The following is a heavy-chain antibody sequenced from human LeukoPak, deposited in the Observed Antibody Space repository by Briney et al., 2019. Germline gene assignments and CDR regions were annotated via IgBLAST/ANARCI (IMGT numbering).Heavy chain of an antibody. CDR2: IYYGGST. V-gene: IGHV4-31*03. CDR1: GGSISNGGYY. D-gene: IGHD6-6*01. Sequence: TLSLTCTVSGGSISNGGYYWSWIRQYPGKGLEWIGYIYYGGSTFCTPSLKSRLAISVDSSQNQFSLNLSSVTAADTAVYYCATSSSGPYYFDNWGRGTLVTVSS. J-gene: IGHJ4*02. CDR3: ATSSSGPYYFDN.